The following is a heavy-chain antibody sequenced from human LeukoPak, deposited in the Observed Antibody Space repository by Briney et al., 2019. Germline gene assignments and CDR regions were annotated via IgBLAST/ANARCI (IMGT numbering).Heavy chain of an antibody. CDR1: GITLSNYG. V-gene: IGHV3-23*01. J-gene: IGHJ4*02. CDR2: ISGSGGGT. CDR3: AKRGVVIRVILVGFHKEAYYFDS. D-gene: IGHD3-22*01. Sequence: GGSLRLSCTVSGITLSNYGMSWVRQAPGKGLEWVAGISGSGGGTKYADYVKGRFTISRDNPKNNLYLQMNSLRAEDTAMYFCAKRGVVIRVILVGFHKEAYYFDSWGQGALVTVSS.